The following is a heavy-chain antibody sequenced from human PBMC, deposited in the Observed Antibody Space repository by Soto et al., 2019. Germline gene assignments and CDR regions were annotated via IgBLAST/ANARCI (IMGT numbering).Heavy chain of an antibody. D-gene: IGHD6-13*01. Sequence: QVQLVQSGAEVKKPGASVKVSCTASGYTFTSYYMHWVRQAPGQGLEWMGIINPSGGSTRYSQKLQDRVTMTRDTSTTTVYMELSSLGSEDTAVFYCARESCLGDTSGWSSYYYYGMDVWGQGTTVTVSS. CDR3: ARESCLGDTSGWSSYYYYGMDV. J-gene: IGHJ6*02. CDR2: INPSGGST. V-gene: IGHV1-46*03. CDR1: GYTFTSYY.